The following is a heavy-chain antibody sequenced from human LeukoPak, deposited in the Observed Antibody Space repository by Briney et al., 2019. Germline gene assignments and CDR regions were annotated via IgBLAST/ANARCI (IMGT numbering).Heavy chain of an antibody. CDR1: GGSISSYY. CDR3: ARGSSRGSYAIPIM. V-gene: IGHV4-59*01. Sequence: SXXLSLTCTVSGGSISSYYWSWIRQPPGKGLEWIGYIYYSGSTNYNPSLKSRVTISVDTSKNQFSLKLSSVTAADTAVYYCARGSSRGSYAIPIMWGQGTLVTVSS. CDR2: IYYSGST. J-gene: IGHJ4*02. D-gene: IGHD1-26*01.